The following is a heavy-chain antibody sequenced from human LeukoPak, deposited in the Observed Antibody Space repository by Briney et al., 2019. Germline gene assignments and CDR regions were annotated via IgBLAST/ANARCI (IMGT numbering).Heavy chain of an antibody. J-gene: IGHJ4*02. CDR1: GGSISGSY. Sequence: PSETLSLTCTVSGGSISGSYWSWIRQPPGKGLEWIAYMYNSGSTNYNPSLKSRVTISIDTSKNQFSLKLSSLTAADTAIYYCARGIESYGDYGYWRQGILVTDSS. CDR2: MYNSGST. CDR3: ARGIESYGDYGY. D-gene: IGHD4-17*01. V-gene: IGHV4-59*01.